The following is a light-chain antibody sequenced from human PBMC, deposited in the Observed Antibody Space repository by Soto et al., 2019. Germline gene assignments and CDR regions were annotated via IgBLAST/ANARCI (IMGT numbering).Light chain of an antibody. J-gene: IGKJ5*01. CDR2: DAS. V-gene: IGKV1-33*01. Sequence: DFQMTQSPSSLSASVGDRVTITCQASQDISNHLNWYQQKPGKAPKLLIYDASNLETGVPSRFSGSGSGTDFTVTISSLQPEDFATYSCQQYYNLPITFGQGTRLEIK. CDR3: QQYYNLPIT. CDR1: QDISNH.